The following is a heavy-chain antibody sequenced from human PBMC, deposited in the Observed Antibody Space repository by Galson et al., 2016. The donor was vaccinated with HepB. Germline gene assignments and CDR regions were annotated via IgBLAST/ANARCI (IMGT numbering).Heavy chain of an antibody. Sequence: SLRLSCAASGFTFSSYWMSWVRQAPGKGLEWVANLKQDGSEKYYVDSVKGRFTISRDNANVSLHLEMNSLRAEDTAVYYCARRFPRYDILTGDYYYYLDVWGKGTTVTVSS. CDR1: GFTFSSYW. V-gene: IGHV3-7*03. CDR3: ARRFPRYDILTGDYYYYLDV. D-gene: IGHD3-9*01. J-gene: IGHJ6*03. CDR2: LKQDGSEK.